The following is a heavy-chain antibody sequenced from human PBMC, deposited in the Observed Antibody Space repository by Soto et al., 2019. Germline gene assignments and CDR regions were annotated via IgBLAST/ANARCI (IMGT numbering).Heavy chain of an antibody. D-gene: IGHD6-19*01. CDR3: ARRHLAVAVSPWFDP. V-gene: IGHV2-26*01. J-gene: IGHJ5*02. CDR1: GLSITDSEMG. CDR2: IDSSGEK. Sequence: QVTLKESGPVLVKPTETLTLRCTVSGLSITDSEMGVSWIRQPPGQPLEWLAHIDSSGEKSYRTFLKSRIAISKDTSTSQLVLTMTNMDPADTATYYCARRHLAVAVSPWFDPWGQGIPVTVSS.